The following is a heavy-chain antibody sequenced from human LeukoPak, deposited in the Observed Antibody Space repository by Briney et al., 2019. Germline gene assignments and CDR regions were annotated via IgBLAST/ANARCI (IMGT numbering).Heavy chain of an antibody. D-gene: IGHD3-22*01. CDR1: GFTFSTYY. V-gene: IGHV3-7*01. Sequence: PGGSLRLSCAASGFTFSTYYMSWVRQAPGKGLEWVANIKQDGSEKYYVDSVKGRFTISRDNAKNSLYLQMNSLRAEDTAVYYCARDKILYYYDSSGGFDYWGQGTLVTVSS. CDR2: IKQDGSEK. J-gene: IGHJ4*02. CDR3: ARDKILYYYDSSGGFDY.